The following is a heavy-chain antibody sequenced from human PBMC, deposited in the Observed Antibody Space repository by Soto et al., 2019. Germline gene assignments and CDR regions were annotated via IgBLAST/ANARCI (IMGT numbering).Heavy chain of an antibody. Sequence: ITLKESGPSLVKPTQTVTLTCTFSGFSRITSGVGVGWIRQPPGKALEWLALIYWDDDKRYSPSLKSRHTITNDNSTNQVILTITYMDPVDTATYYCAHTELGYCTNGVCYNFYYWGQGTLVTVSS. CDR1: GFSRITSGVG. CDR2: IYWDDDK. D-gene: IGHD2-8*01. CDR3: AHTELGYCTNGVCYNFYY. J-gene: IGHJ4*02. V-gene: IGHV2-5*02.